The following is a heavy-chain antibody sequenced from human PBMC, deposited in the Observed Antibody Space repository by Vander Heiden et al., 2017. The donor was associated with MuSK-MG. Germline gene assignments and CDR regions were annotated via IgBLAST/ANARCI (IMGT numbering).Heavy chain of an antibody. J-gene: IGHJ6*02. V-gene: IGHV4-34*01. CDR2: INHSGST. CDR3: ARGGITMVRGADYYYGMDV. D-gene: IGHD3-10*01. Sequence: QVQLQQWGAGLLKPSETLSLTCAVYGGSFSGSYWSWIRQPPGKGLEWIGEINHSGSTNDNPSLKSRVTISVDTSKNQVSLKLSSVTAADTAVYYCARGGITMVRGADYYYGMDVWGQETTVTVSS. CDR1: GGSFSGSY.